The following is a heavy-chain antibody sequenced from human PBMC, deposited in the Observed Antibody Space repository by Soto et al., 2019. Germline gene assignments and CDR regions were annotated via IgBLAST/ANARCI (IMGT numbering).Heavy chain of an antibody. Sequence: ASVKVSCKASGYTFTTYGISWVRQAPGQGLEWMGWISAYNANTNYAQSLQGRVTMTADKSTSTAYMELSSLRSEDTAIYYCASSYGSGYRAFDYWGQGALVTVSS. J-gene: IGHJ4*02. D-gene: IGHD3-10*01. CDR3: ASSYGSGYRAFDY. V-gene: IGHV1-18*01. CDR1: GYTFTTYG. CDR2: ISAYNANT.